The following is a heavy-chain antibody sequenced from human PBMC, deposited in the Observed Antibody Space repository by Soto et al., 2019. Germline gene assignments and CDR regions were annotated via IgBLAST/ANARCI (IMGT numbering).Heavy chain of an antibody. CDR2: ISAYNGNT. J-gene: IGHJ6*02. V-gene: IGHV1-18*01. D-gene: IGHD2-2*02. Sequence: QVQLVQSGAEVKKPGASVKVSCKASGYTFTSYGISWVRQAPGQGLEWMGWISAYNGNTNYAQKRQGRVTMTTDTSTSTAYMELRSLRSDDTAVYYCARGGEDIVVVPAAIRDYYYYGMDVWGQGTTVTVSS. CDR1: GYTFTSYG. CDR3: ARGGEDIVVVPAAIRDYYYYGMDV.